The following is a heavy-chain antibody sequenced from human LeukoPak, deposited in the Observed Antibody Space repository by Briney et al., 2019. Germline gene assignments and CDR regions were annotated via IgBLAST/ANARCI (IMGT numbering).Heavy chain of an antibody. D-gene: IGHD1-26*01. CDR1: GFTFSSYS. J-gene: IGHJ4*02. Sequence: PGGSLRLSCAASGFTFSSYSMNWVRQAPGKGLEWVSLIYSGGSTYYADSVKGRFTISRDNSKNTLYLQMNSLRAEDTAVYYCARGGSYASFGFDYWGQGTLVTVSS. CDR3: ARGGSYASFGFDY. CDR2: IYSGGST. V-gene: IGHV3-53*01.